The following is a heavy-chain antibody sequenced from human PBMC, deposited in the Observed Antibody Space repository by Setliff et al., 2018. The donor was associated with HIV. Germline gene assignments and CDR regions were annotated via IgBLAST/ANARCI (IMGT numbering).Heavy chain of an antibody. D-gene: IGHD6-13*01. J-gene: IGHJ6*02. CDR1: GGTFSSYA. V-gene: IGHV1-69*10. CDR2: IIPILGIA. CDR3: ARDTRRDSSSCHRAYYYGMDV. Sequence: ASVKVSCKASGGTFSSYAISWVRQAPGQGLEWMGGIIPILGIANYAQKFQGRVTITADESTSTAYMALSSLRSEDTAVYYCARDTRRDSSSCHRAYYYGMDVWGQGTTVTVSS.